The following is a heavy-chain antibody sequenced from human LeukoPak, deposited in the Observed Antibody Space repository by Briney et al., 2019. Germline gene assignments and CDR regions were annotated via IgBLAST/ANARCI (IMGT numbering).Heavy chain of an antibody. CDR2: IYHSGST. CDR1: GGSISSGGYY. CDR3: ARDELFKGSSWDY. J-gene: IGHJ4*02. Sequence: SQTLSLTCTVSGGSISSGGYYWSWIRQPPGKGLGWIGSIYHSGSTYYNPSLKSRVTISVDTSKNRFSLRLSSVTAADTAVYYCARDELFKGSSWDYWGQGTLVTVSS. V-gene: IGHV4-39*07. D-gene: IGHD6-13*01.